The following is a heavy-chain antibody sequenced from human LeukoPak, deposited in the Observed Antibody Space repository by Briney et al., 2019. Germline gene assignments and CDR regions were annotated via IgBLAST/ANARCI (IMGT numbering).Heavy chain of an antibody. Sequence: PGGSLRLSCAASGFTFSSYGMHWVRQAPGKGLEWVAVIWYDGSNKYYADSVKGRFTISRDNSKNTLYLQMNSLRAEDTAVYYCARDFLSSWYDSVIYYYYYGMDVWGQGTLVTVPS. CDR3: ARDFLSSWYDSVIYYYYYGMDV. CDR1: GFTFSSYG. V-gene: IGHV3-33*01. D-gene: IGHD6-13*01. CDR2: IWYDGSNK. J-gene: IGHJ6*02.